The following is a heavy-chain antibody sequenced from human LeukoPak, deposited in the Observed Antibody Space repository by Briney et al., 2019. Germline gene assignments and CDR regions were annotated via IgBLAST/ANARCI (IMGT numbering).Heavy chain of an antibody. CDR3: AKDSDYCSSTSCYFT. CDR1: GFTFSSYS. Sequence: GGSLRLSCAASGFTFSSYSMNWVRQAPGKGLEWVSAISGSGGSTYYADSVKGRFTISRDNSKNTLYLQMNSLRAEDTAVYYCAKDSDYCSSTSCYFTWGQGTLVTVSS. J-gene: IGHJ5*02. CDR2: ISGSGGST. V-gene: IGHV3-23*01. D-gene: IGHD2-2*01.